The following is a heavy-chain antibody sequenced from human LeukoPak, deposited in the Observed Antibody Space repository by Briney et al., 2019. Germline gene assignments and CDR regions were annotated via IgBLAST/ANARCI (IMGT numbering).Heavy chain of an antibody. CDR2: LSLDGSEN. D-gene: IGHD6-6*01. V-gene: IGHV3-7*01. Sequence: PGGSLRLSCAASGFTFNSYWMNWVRQAPGKGLEWVASLSLDGSENYYVGSVKGRFTISRDNAQKSLYLRMNSLRAEDTAVYYRARDSEKSSSFAFDIWGQGTMVTVSS. CDR3: ARDSEKSSSFAFDI. CDR1: GFTFNSYW. J-gene: IGHJ3*02.